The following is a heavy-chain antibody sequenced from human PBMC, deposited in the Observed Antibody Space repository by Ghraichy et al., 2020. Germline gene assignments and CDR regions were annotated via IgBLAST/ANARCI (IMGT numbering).Heavy chain of an antibody. J-gene: IGHJ6*02. CDR2: FDPEDGET. CDR3: ATIYGDYASLYYGMDV. Sequence: ASVKVSCKVSGYTLTELSMHWVRQAPGKGLEWMGGFDPEDGETIYAQKFQGRVTMTEDTSTDTAYMELSSLRSEDTAVYYCATIYGDYASLYYGMDVWGQGTMVTVSS. V-gene: IGHV1-24*01. D-gene: IGHD4-17*01. CDR1: GYTLTELS.